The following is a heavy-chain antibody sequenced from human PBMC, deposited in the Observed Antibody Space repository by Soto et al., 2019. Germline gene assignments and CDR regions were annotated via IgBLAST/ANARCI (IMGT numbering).Heavy chain of an antibody. J-gene: IGHJ4*02. CDR2: ISSSSSYI. V-gene: IGHV3-21*01. D-gene: IGHD3-22*01. Sequence: EVQLVESGGGLVKPGGSLRLSCAASGFTFSSYSMNWVRQAPGKGLEWVSSISSSSSYIYYADSVKGRFTISRDNAKNSLYLQMNSLRAEDTAVYYCARDLGNYYDSSGLNRGQGTLVTVSS. CDR3: ARDLGNYYDSSGLN. CDR1: GFTFSSYS.